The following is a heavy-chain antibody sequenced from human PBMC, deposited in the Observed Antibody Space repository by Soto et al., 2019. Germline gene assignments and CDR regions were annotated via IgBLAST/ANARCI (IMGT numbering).Heavy chain of an antibody. CDR3: ARGLVIRPYYYHGMDV. V-gene: IGHV4-30-4*01. D-gene: IGHD3-9*01. CDR2: ISSIGST. Sequence: QVQLQESGPGLVKPSQTLSLTCTVSGGSISSGDYFWSWIRQSPGKGLEWIGYISSIGSTYYNPSLKSRVSVSRDTSKNQFSLKLSSVTTTDPAVYYCARGLVIRPYYYHGMDVWGQGTTVTVSS. J-gene: IGHJ6*02. CDR1: GGSISSGDYF.